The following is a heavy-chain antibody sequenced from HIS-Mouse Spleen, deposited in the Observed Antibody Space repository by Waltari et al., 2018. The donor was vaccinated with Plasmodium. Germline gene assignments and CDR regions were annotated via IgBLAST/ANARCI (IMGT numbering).Heavy chain of an antibody. D-gene: IGHD6-13*01. CDR2: ISSSSSYI. CDR1: GFTFGSYS. J-gene: IGHJ4*02. V-gene: IGHV3-21*01. Sequence: EVQLVESGGGLVKPGGSLSLSCAASGFTFGSYSMNWVRQAPGKGLEWVSSISSSSSYIYYADSVKGRFTISRDNAKNSLYLQMNSLRAEDTAVYYCARESSSSWYFDYWGQGTLVTVSS. CDR3: ARESSSSWYFDY.